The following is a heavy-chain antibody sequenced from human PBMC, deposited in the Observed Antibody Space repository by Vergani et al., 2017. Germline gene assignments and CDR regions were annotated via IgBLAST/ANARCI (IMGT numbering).Heavy chain of an antibody. D-gene: IGHD3-10*01. CDR3: AREVGSYYGSD. Sequence: QVQLQESGPGLVKPSETLSLTCIVSGGSLSSYYWSWIRQPPGKGLDWIGYIHYTGSTNYNPPLKSRVTISVDTSKNQFSLKLSAVTAADTAVYYCAREVGSYYGSDWGQGTLVTVSS. V-gene: IGHV4-59*13. CDR1: GGSLSSYY. J-gene: IGHJ4*02. CDR2: IHYTGST.